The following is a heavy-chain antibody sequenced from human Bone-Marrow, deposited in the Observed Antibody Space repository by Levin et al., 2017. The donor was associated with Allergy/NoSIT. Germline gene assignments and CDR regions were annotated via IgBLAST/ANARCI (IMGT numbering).Heavy chain of an antibody. CDR3: AKDPDGLRFLSGGMDV. D-gene: IGHD3-3*01. J-gene: IGHJ6*02. CDR2: ISWNSGSI. Sequence: PGGSLRLSCAASGFTFDDYAMHWVRQAPGKGLEWVSGISWNSGSIGYADSVKGRFTISRDNAKNSLYLQMNSLRAEDTALYYCAKDPDGLRFLSGGMDVWGQGTTVTVSS. V-gene: IGHV3-9*01. CDR1: GFTFDDYA.